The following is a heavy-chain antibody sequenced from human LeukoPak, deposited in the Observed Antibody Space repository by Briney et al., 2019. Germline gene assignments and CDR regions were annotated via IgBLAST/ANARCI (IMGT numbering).Heavy chain of an antibody. CDR1: GYTFTSYD. Sequence: ASVKVSCKASGYTFTSYDINWGRQATGQGLEWRRWMNPNSGNTGYAQKFQGRVTITRNTSISTAYMELSSLRSEDTAVYYCARGRVTVGPHYYYYMDVWGKGTTVTVSS. CDR2: MNPNSGNT. J-gene: IGHJ6*03. D-gene: IGHD4-17*01. CDR3: ARGRVTVGPHYYYYMDV. V-gene: IGHV1-8*03.